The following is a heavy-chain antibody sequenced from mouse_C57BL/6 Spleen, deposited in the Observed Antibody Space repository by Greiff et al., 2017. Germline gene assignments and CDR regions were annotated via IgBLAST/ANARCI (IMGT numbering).Heavy chain of an antibody. D-gene: IGHD1-1*01. Sequence: QVQLQQPGAELVKPGASVKVSCKASGYTFTSYWMHWVKQRPGQGLEWIGRINPSDSDTNYNQKFKGKATLTVDKSSSTAYMQLSSLTSEDSAVYYCAIRAYGSSYGYFDVWGTGTTVTVSS. J-gene: IGHJ1*03. CDR1: GYTFTSYW. CDR2: INPSDSDT. V-gene: IGHV1-74*01. CDR3: AIRAYGSSYGYFDV.